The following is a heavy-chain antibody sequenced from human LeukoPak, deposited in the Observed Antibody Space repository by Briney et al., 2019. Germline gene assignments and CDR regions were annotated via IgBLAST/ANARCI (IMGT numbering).Heavy chain of an antibody. D-gene: IGHD6-25*01. CDR3: ARGPPRPRLNWFDP. J-gene: IGHJ5*02. CDR2: IYYSGST. CDR1: GGSISSYY. Sequence: SETLSLTCTVSGGSISSYYWSWIRQPPGKGLEWIGYIYYSGSTNYNPSLKSRVTISVDTSKNQFSLKLSSVTAADTAVYYCARGPPRPRLNWFDPWGRGTLVTVSS. V-gene: IGHV4-59*01.